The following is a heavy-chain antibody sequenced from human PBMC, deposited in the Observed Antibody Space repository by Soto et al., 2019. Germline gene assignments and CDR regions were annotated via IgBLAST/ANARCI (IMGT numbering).Heavy chain of an antibody. CDR3: ARGIHIVVVTAIHAFDI. CDR2: INPSGGST. CDR1: GYTFTSYY. J-gene: IGHJ3*02. D-gene: IGHD2-21*02. V-gene: IGHV1-46*03. Sequence: ASVKVSCKASGYTFTSYYMHWVRQAPGQGLEWMGIINPSGGSTSYAQKFQGRVTMTRDTSTSTVYMELSSLRSEDTAVYYCARGIHIVVVTAIHAFDIWGQGTMVTV.